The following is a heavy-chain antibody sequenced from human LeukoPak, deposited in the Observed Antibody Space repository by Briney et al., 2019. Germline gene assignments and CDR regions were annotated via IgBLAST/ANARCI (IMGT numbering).Heavy chain of an antibody. J-gene: IGHJ3*02. CDR1: GYSFTSYW. D-gene: IGHD4-17*01. Sequence: GESLKISCKGSGYSFTSYWIGWVRQMPGKGLEWMGIIYPGDSDTRYSPSFQGQVTISADKSISTAYLQWSSLKASDTAMYYCARSTVTTIPYDAFDIWGQGTMVTVSS. CDR2: IYPGDSDT. V-gene: IGHV5-51*01. CDR3: ARSTVTTIPYDAFDI.